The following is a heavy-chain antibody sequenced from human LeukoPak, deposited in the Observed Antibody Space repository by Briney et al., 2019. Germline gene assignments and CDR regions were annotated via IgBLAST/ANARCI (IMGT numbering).Heavy chain of an antibody. D-gene: IGHD2-21*02. Sequence: SETLSLTCTVSGGSISSYYWSWIRQPPGKGLEWIGYIYYSGSTNYNPSLKSRVTISVDTSKNQFSLKLSSVTAADTAVYYCAREAVVTAKGAFDIWGQGTMVTVSS. CDR1: GGSISSYY. CDR2: IYYSGST. V-gene: IGHV4-59*01. J-gene: IGHJ3*02. CDR3: AREAVVTAKGAFDI.